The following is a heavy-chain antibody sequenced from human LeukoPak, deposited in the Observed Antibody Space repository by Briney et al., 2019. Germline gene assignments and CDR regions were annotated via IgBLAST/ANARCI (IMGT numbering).Heavy chain of an antibody. D-gene: IGHD6-19*01. J-gene: IGHJ4*02. CDR1: GFTFSSYE. CDR3: ARGAVAGTAY. Sequence: GGSLRLSCAASGFTFSSYEMNWVRQAPGKGLEWVSYISSSGSTIYYADSVKGRFTISRDNSKNTLYLQMNSLRAEDTAVYYCARGAVAGTAYWGQGTLVTVSS. V-gene: IGHV3-48*03. CDR2: ISSSGSTI.